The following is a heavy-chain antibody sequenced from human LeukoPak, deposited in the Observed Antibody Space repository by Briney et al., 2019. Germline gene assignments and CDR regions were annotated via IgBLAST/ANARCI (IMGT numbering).Heavy chain of an antibody. CDR1: GASISSHY. D-gene: IGHD2-8*01. CDR3: AKGMGGKYCTNGLCYYSWFDP. Sequence: SETLSLTCTASGASISSHYWSWIRQPPGKGLEWIGYIYYSGSSNYNPSLKSRVTISLDTSKNQFSLKLSSVTAADTAVYYCAKGMGGKYCTNGLCYYSWFDPWGQGTLVTVSS. V-gene: IGHV4-59*11. CDR2: IYYSGSS. J-gene: IGHJ5*02.